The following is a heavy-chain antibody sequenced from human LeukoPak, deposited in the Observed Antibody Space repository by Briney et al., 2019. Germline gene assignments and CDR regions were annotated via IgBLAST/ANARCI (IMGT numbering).Heavy chain of an antibody. V-gene: IGHV3-66*01. CDR2: IYSGGST. J-gene: IGHJ4*02. CDR1: GFTVSSNY. CDR3: ARDRASGFGEH. Sequence: GGSLRLSCAASGFTVSSNYMSWVRQAPGKGLEWVSAIYSGGSTYYADSVKGRFTISRDNSKNTLYLQMNSLRAEDTAVYYCARDRASGFGEHWGQGTLVTVSS. D-gene: IGHD3-10*01.